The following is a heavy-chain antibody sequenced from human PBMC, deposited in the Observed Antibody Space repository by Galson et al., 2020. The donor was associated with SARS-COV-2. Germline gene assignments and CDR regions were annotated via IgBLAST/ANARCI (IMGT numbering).Heavy chain of an antibody. CDR2: IHHSGTT. CDR3: ARPSRSGYYSVWYFDL. J-gene: IGHJ2*01. D-gene: IGHD3-22*01. Sequence: SETLSLTCAVSGYSISSDYYWGWIRQPPGKGLEWIGNIHHSGTTYYNPSLKSRVTISIDKSKNQFSLQLNSVTAADTAVYYCARPSRSGYYSVWYFDLWGRGTLVTVSS. CDR1: GYSISSDYY. V-gene: IGHV4-38-2*01.